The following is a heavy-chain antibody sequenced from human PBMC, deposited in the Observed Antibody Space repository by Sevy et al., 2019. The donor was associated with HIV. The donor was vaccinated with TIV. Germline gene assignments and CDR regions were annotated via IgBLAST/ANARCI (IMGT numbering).Heavy chain of an antibody. J-gene: IGHJ4*02. CDR3: AVTKDYCDSSGSPFDY. V-gene: IGHV1-24*01. CDR1: GYTLSEFS. D-gene: IGHD3-22*01. CDR2: FDPEEGET. Sequence: ASVKVSCKVSGYTLSEFSMHWVRQAPAKGLEWMGSFDPEEGETIYPQNVQGGITMTKDTSTDTAYMELSSLRTEDTAVFYCAVTKDYCDSSGSPFDYWGQGTLVTVSS.